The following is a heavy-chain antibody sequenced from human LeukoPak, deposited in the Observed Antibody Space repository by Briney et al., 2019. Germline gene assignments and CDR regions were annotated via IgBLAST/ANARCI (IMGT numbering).Heavy chain of an antibody. CDR2: ISSKSTYR. CDR1: GIIFSGYT. Sequence: GGSLRLSCAASGIIFSGYTMNWVRQAPGKGLEWVSSISSKSTYRHYADSVKGRFTVSRDNGEKSLFLQMNSLRAEDTAVYYCARGLRFLEWLLFYWGQGTLVTVSS. CDR3: ARGLRFLEWLLFY. J-gene: IGHJ4*02. V-gene: IGHV3-21*01. D-gene: IGHD3-3*01.